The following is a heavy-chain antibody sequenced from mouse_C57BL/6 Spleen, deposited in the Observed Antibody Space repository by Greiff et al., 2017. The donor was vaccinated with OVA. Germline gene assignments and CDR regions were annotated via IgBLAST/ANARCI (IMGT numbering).Heavy chain of an antibody. V-gene: IGHV1-54*01. D-gene: IGHD2-1*01. Sequence: VQLQQSGAELVRPGTSVKVSCKASGYAFTNYLIEWVKQRPGQGLEWIGVINPGSGGTNYNEKFKGKATLTADKSSSTAYMQLSSLTSEDSAVYFCARETVTGYYFDYWGQGTTRTVSS. CDR1: GYAFTNYL. CDR2: INPGSGGT. J-gene: IGHJ2*01. CDR3: ARETVTGYYFDY.